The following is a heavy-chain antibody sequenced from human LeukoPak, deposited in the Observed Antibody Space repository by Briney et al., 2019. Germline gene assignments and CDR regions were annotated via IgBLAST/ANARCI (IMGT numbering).Heavy chain of an antibody. CDR2: ISGSGGST. CDR3: AKRGRSGSYFDY. CDR1: GFTFSSYA. Sequence: AGGSLRLSCAASGFTFSSYAMSWVRQAPGKGLEWVSAISGSGGSTYYADSVKGRFTISRDNSKNTLYLQMNSLRAEDTAVYYCAKRGRSGSYFDYWGQGTLVTVSS. D-gene: IGHD3-10*01. V-gene: IGHV3-23*01. J-gene: IGHJ4*02.